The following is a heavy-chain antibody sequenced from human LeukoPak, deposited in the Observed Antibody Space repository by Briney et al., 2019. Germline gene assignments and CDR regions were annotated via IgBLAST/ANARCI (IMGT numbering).Heavy chain of an antibody. CDR3: ARGRYCTSTSCTRYGMDV. CDR2: IKHDGSST. D-gene: IGHD2-2*01. Sequence: GGSLRLSCAASGFTFSSYWMHWVRQAPGKGLVWVSRIKHDGSSTSYSDSVKGRFTISRDNAKNTLYLQMNSLRAEDTAVYYCARGRYCTSTSCTRYGMDVWGQGTTVTV. CDR1: GFTFSSYW. J-gene: IGHJ6*02. V-gene: IGHV3-74*01.